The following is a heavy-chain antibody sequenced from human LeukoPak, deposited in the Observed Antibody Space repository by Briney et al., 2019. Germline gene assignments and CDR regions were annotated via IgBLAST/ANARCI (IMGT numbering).Heavy chain of an antibody. CDR1: GYTFTSYY. D-gene: IGHD1-14*01. Sequence: ASVKVSCKASGYTFTSYYMHWVRQAPGQGLEWMGIINPSGGDTSYAQKFQGRLTMTRDTSTNTVYMELTSLRSEDTAVYYCAREVMDNLRFDYWGPGHLVTVSS. CDR2: INPSGGDT. CDR3: AREVMDNLRFDY. V-gene: IGHV1-46*01. J-gene: IGHJ4*02.